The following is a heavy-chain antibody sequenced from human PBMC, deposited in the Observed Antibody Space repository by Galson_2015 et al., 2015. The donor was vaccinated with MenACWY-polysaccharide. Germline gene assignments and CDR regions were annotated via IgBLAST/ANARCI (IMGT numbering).Heavy chain of an antibody. CDR2: FDPEDGET. D-gene: IGHD3-22*01. CDR3: ATDQGYYYDSSGYPTN. V-gene: IGHV1-24*01. Sequence: SVKVSCKVSGYTPTELSMHWVRQAPGKGLEWMGGFDPEDGETIYAQKFQGRVTMTEDTSTDTAYMELSSLRSEDTAVYYCATDQGYYYDSSGYPTNWGQGTLVTVSS. CDR1: GYTPTELS. J-gene: IGHJ4*02.